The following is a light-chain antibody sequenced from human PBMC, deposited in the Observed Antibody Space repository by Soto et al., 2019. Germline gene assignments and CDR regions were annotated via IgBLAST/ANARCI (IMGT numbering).Light chain of an antibody. Sequence: QSALTQPPSASGSPGQSVAISCTGTSSDVGGYNYVSWYQQHPGKAPKLMIYEVNKRPSGVPDRFSGCKSGNTASLTVSGLQAEDEADYYCSSYAGSSNVFGTGTKLTV. CDR3: SSYAGSSNV. V-gene: IGLV2-8*01. CDR2: EVN. J-gene: IGLJ1*01. CDR1: SSDVGGYNY.